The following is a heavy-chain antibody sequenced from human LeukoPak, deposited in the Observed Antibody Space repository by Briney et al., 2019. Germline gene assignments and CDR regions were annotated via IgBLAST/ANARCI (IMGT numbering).Heavy chain of an antibody. J-gene: IGHJ4*02. V-gene: IGHV3-30-3*01. D-gene: IGHD6-19*01. Sequence: GGSLRLSCAASGFTFSSYAMHWVRQAPGKGLEWVAVISYDGSNKYHADSVKGRFTISRDNSKNTLYLQMNSLRAEDTAVYYCARDLSSGWYDYFDYWGQGTLVTVSS. CDR3: ARDLSSGWYDYFDY. CDR2: ISYDGSNK. CDR1: GFTFSSYA.